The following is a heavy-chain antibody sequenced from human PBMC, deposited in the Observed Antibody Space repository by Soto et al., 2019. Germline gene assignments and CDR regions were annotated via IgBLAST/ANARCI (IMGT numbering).Heavy chain of an antibody. J-gene: IGHJ4*02. CDR1: GDSISAYS. CDR2: IHYNGNT. V-gene: IGHV4-59*01. Sequence: PSETLSFTCTVSGDSISAYSWSWVRQPPGKGLEWIGNIHYNGNTKYNPSLKSRVTMSVDTSKNQFSLRLISVTAADTAIYFCAREGNLGRWLQPLDFWGQGTLVTVSS. D-gene: IGHD5-12*01. CDR3: AREGNLGRWLQPLDF.